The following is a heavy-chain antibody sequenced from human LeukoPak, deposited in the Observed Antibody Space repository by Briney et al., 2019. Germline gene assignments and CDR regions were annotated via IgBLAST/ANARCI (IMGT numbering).Heavy chain of an antibody. V-gene: IGHV3-23*01. CDR1: GFTFSSYA. CDR2: ISGSGGST. J-gene: IGHJ5*02. Sequence: GGSLRLSCAASGFTFSSYAMTWIRQAPGKGLEWVSSISGSGGSTYYADSVKGRFTISRDNSRNMLFLQMNSLRAEDTAVYYCAKATKDSSSGNWFDPWGQGTLVTVSS. D-gene: IGHD6-13*01. CDR3: AKATKDSSSGNWFDP.